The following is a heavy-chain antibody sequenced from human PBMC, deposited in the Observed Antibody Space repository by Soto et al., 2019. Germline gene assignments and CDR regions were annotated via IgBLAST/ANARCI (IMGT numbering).Heavy chain of an antibody. Sequence: SETLSLTCTVSGGSISSYYWSWIRQPPGKGLEWIGYIYYSGSTNYNPSLKSRVTISVDTSKNQFSLKLSSVTAADTAVYYCARVGIAVAGHFDYWRQGTLVTVSS. CDR1: GGSISSYY. CDR2: IYYSGST. V-gene: IGHV4-59*01. D-gene: IGHD6-19*01. J-gene: IGHJ4*02. CDR3: ARVGIAVAGHFDY.